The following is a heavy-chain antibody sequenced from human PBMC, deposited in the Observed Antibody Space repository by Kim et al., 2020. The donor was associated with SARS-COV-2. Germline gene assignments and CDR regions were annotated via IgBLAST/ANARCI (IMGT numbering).Heavy chain of an antibody. CDR3: ARVEFDY. Sequence: GHGNTKYSQKIQGRVTLTRDTSASPAYMELSSLRSEDTAVYYCARVEFDYWGQGTLVTVSS. CDR2: GHGNT. V-gene: IGHV1-3*01. J-gene: IGHJ4*02. D-gene: IGHD3-3*01.